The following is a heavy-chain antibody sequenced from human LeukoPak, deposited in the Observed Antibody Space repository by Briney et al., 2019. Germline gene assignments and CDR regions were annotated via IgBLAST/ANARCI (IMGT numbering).Heavy chain of an antibody. CDR1: GYTFTSYV. CDR3: ARVVGSSSWHMVHYYYYMDV. CDR2: ISAYNGNT. J-gene: IGHJ6*03. D-gene: IGHD6-13*01. Sequence: ASVKVSCKASGYTFTSYVITWVRQAPGQGLEWMGWISAYNGNTNYAQKFQGRVTMTRDTSISTAYMELSRLRSDDTAVYYCARVVGSSSWHMVHYYYYMDVWGKGTTVTISS. V-gene: IGHV1-18*01.